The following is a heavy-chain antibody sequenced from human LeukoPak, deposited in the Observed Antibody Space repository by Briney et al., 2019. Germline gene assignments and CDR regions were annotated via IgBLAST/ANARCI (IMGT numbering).Heavy chain of an antibody. D-gene: IGHD6-19*01. CDR3: AKDGGSGWGYYFDH. J-gene: IGHJ4*02. CDR2: IRYDGSNK. Sequence: GGSLRLSCAASGFTFSSYGMHWVRQAPGKGLEWVAFIRYDGSNKYYADSVKGRFTISRDNSKNTLYLQMNSLRAEDTAVYYCAKDGGSGWGYYFDHWGQGTLVTVSS. V-gene: IGHV3-30*02. CDR1: GFTFSSYG.